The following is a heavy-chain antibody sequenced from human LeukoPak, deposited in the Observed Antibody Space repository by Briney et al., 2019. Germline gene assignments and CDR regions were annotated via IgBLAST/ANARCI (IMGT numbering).Heavy chain of an antibody. CDR1: GFTFSSYG. D-gene: IGHD5-18*01. CDR2: ISYDGSDK. Sequence: GGSLRLSCAASGFTFSSYGIHWVRQAPGKGLEWVAVISYDGSDKYYADSVKGRFTISRDNSKNTLYLQMNGLRAEDTAVYYCAKDLGDTATIDYWGQGTLVTVSS. V-gene: IGHV3-30*18. J-gene: IGHJ4*02. CDR3: AKDLGDTATIDY.